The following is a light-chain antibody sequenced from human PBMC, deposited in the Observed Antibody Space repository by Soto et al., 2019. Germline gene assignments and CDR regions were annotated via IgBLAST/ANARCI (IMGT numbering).Light chain of an antibody. CDR2: VVS. Sequence: QSVLTQPASVSGSPGQSITISCTGTSRDVGGYNYVSWYSQYPGRAPKLIIYVVSNRPSGVSSRFSASKSGNTASLTISGLQAEDEADYYCSSYTSSSTLVFGTGTKLTVL. CDR3: SSYTSSSTLV. CDR1: SRDVGGYNY. J-gene: IGLJ1*01. V-gene: IGLV2-14*01.